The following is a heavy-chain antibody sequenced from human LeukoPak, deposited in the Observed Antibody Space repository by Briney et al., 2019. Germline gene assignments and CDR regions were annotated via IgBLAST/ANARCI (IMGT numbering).Heavy chain of an antibody. V-gene: IGHV4-34*01. Sequence: SETLSLTCAVYGGSFSGYYWSWIRQPPGKGLEWMGEFNQSGSTNYNPSLKSRVTISIDTSKNQFSLKLTSVTAADTAVYYCARAGYYDSSGYYLDAFDIWGQGTMVTVSS. CDR2: FNQSGST. D-gene: IGHD3-22*01. J-gene: IGHJ3*02. CDR3: ARAGYYDSSGYYLDAFDI. CDR1: GGSFSGYY.